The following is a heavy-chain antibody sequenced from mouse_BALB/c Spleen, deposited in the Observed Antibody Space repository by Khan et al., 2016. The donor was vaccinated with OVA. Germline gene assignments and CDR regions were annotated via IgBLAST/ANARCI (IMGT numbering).Heavy chain of an antibody. D-gene: IGHD1-1*01. CDR3: ARHGSTSWFAY. CDR1: GYSFSTYY. J-gene: IGHJ3*01. Sequence: VQLQQSGPELMKPGASVKISCKTSGYSFSTYYIHWVTRSHGKTLGWIGYIDPFNGGTTYNQKFKGKATLTVDKSSSTAYMHLTSLTSEDSAVYYCARHGSTSWFAYWGQGTLVTVSA. V-gene: IGHV1S135*01. CDR2: IDPFNGGT.